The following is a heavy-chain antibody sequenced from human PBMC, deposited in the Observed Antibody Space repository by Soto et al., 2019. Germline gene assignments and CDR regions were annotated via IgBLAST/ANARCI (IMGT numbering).Heavy chain of an antibody. J-gene: IGHJ6*02. D-gene: IGHD3-3*01. CDR2: VSLDSDSI. Sequence: GGSLRLSCRASGSDFSTYSMDWVHQAPGQGLEWIAYVSLDSDSIQYADSVKGRFTISRDDAENSLYLQMDSLRDEDTATYYCARLYYDYVWGQGTTVTVSS. CDR1: GSDFSTYS. V-gene: IGHV3-48*02. CDR3: ARLYYDYV.